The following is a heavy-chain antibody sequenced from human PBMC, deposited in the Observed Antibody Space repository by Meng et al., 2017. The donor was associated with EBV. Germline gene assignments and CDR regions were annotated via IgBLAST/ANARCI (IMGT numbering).Heavy chain of an antibody. J-gene: IGHJ4*02. CDR2: IYDGGTT. V-gene: IGHV4-61*01. D-gene: IGHD2-2*01. CDR3: AKSSSSTPGVVDS. Sequence: QVQHQESGPGRVKPSDTLSLTCTGSGASVSGGTFHWSWIRQPPGKELQWIGYIYDGGTTIYNPSLKSRVTIFLDTSRNQFSLGLRSVTTADTAVYYCAKSSSSTPGVVDSWGQGTLVTVSS. CDR1: GASVSGGTFH.